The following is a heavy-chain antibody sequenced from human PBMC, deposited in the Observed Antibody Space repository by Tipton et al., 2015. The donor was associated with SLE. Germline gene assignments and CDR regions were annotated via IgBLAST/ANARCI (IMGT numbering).Heavy chain of an antibody. CDR2: IYYSGST. CDR3: ARALGSTSCPDI. D-gene: IGHD2-2*01. J-gene: IGHJ1*01. Sequence: TLSLTCTVSGGSISSSSYYWGWIRQPPGKGLEWIGSIYYSGSTYYNPSLKSRVTISVDTSKNQFSLKLSSVTAADTAVYYCARALGSTSCPDIWGQGTLVTVSS. V-gene: IGHV4-39*01. CDR1: GGSISSSSYY.